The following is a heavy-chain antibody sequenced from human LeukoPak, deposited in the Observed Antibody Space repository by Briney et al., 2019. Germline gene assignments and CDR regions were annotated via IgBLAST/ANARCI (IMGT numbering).Heavy chain of an antibody. V-gene: IGHV3-7*01. CDR2: IKPDGSDK. CDR1: GFTFSNYV. J-gene: IGHJ4*02. Sequence: PGGSLRLSCAASGFTFSNYVMHWVRQAPGKGLEWVADIKPDGSDKYYVDSVKGRFTISRDNANNSLYLQMNSLRAEDTAIYYCVTKGRTMTTSFASWGQGTLVTVSS. CDR3: VTKGRTMTTSFAS. D-gene: IGHD4-17*01.